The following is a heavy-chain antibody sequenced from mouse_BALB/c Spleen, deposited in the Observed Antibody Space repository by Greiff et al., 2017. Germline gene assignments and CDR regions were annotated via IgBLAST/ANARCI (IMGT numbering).Heavy chain of an antibody. CDR1: GFTFSRYT. CDR3: ARLGYGNLWFAY. Sequence: EVKLVESGGGLVQPGGSLKLSCAASGFTFSRYTMSWVRQTPEKRLEWVAYISNGGGSTYYPDTVKGRFTISRDNAKNTLYLQMSSLKSEDTAMYYCARLGYGNLWFAYWGQGTLVTVSA. D-gene: IGHD2-1*01. J-gene: IGHJ3*01. CDR2: ISNGGGST. V-gene: IGHV5-12-2*01.